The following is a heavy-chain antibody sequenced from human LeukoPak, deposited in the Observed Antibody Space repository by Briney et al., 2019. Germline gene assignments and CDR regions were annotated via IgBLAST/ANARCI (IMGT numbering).Heavy chain of an antibody. J-gene: IGHJ4*02. CDR2: IYYSGST. CDR1: GGSISTYY. Sequence: SETLSPTCTVSGGSISTYYWSWIRQPPGKGLEWIGYIYYSGSTNYNSSLKSRVTISVDTSKNQFSLKLSSVTAADTAVYYCARLNYDILTGYYPFDYWGQGTLVTVSS. V-gene: IGHV4-59*08. CDR3: ARLNYDILTGYYPFDY. D-gene: IGHD3-9*01.